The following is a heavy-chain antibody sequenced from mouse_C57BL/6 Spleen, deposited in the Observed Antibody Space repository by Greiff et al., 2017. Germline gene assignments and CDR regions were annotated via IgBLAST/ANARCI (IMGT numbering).Heavy chain of an antibody. CDR2: IYPRSGNT. Sequence: QVQLQQSGAELARPGASVKLSCKASGYTFTSYGLSWVKQRTGQGLEWIGEIYPRSGNTYYNEKFKGKATLTADKSSSTAYMELRSLTSEDSAVYFCARSRYYYGSSPYAMDYWGQGTSVTVSS. D-gene: IGHD1-1*01. CDR3: ARSRYYYGSSPYAMDY. CDR1: GYTFTSYG. V-gene: IGHV1-81*01. J-gene: IGHJ4*01.